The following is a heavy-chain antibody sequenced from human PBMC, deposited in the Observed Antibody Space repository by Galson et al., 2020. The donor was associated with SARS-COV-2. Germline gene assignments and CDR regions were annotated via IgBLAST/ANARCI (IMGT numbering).Heavy chain of an antibody. CDR2: ISSSGSTI. CDR3: ARDPSDSCGYSPMFD. V-gene: IGHV3-48*03. J-gene: IGHJ4*02. D-gene: IGHD3-22*01. Sequence: GGSLRLSCAASGFTFRSYEMNWVHQAPGKALEWVSYISSSGSTIYSADSAKGRFTISRDNAKNSLYLQMNSLRAEDTAVYYCARDPSDSCGYSPMFDWGQGTLVAFSS. CDR1: GFTFRSYE.